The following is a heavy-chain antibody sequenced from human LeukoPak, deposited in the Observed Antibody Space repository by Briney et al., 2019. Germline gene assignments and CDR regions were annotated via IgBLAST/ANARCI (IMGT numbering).Heavy chain of an antibody. CDR2: IYYSGTT. CDR1: AGSISSYY. Sequence: SETLSLTCTVSAGSISSYYWSWIRQPPGKGLEWIGYIYYSGTTKYNPSLKSRVTISVDTSKNQFSLKLSSVTAADTAVYYCARVSMIANGDTYYFDYWGQGTLVTVSS. V-gene: IGHV4-59*01. D-gene: IGHD3-22*01. CDR3: ARVSMIANGDTYYFDY. J-gene: IGHJ4*02.